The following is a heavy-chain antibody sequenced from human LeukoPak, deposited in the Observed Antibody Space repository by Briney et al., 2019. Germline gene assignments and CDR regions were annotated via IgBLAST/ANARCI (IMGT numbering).Heavy chain of an antibody. CDR3: AKAGDYSYFDY. Sequence: PGGSLRLSCAASGFTFSSYAMSWVRQAPGKGLEWVSAISGSDGSTYYADSVKGRFTISRDNSKNTLYLQMNSLRAEDAAIYYCAKAGDYSYFDYWGQGTLVTVSS. J-gene: IGHJ4*02. D-gene: IGHD4-11*01. CDR2: ISGSDGST. V-gene: IGHV3-23*01. CDR1: GFTFSSYA.